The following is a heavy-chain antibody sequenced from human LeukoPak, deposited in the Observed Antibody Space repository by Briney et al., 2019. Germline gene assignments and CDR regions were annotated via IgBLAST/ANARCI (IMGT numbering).Heavy chain of an antibody. Sequence: GGSLRLSCAVSGISLSNYGMSWVRQAPGKGLEWGAGLSDSGGRTNYADSVKGRFTISRDNSKNTLYLQMNSLRAEDTAVYFCAKRGVVIRVILVGFHKEAYYFDSWGQGALVTVSS. V-gene: IGHV3-23*01. CDR3: AKRGVVIRVILVGFHKEAYYFDS. J-gene: IGHJ4*02. D-gene: IGHD3-22*01. CDR1: GISLSNYG. CDR2: LSDSGGRT.